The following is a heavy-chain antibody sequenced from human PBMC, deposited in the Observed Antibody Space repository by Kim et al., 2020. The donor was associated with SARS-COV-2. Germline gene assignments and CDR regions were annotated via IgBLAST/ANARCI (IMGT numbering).Heavy chain of an antibody. Sequence: GGSLRLSCAASGFTFSSYSMNWVRQAPGKGLEWVSSISSSSSYIYYADSVKGRFTISRDNAKNSLYLQMNSLRAEDTAVYYCARDGRYCSSTSCYQPFDYWGQGTLVTVSS. D-gene: IGHD2-2*01. CDR1: GFTFSSYS. CDR3: ARDGRYCSSTSCYQPFDY. V-gene: IGHV3-21*04. CDR2: ISSSSSYI. J-gene: IGHJ4*02.